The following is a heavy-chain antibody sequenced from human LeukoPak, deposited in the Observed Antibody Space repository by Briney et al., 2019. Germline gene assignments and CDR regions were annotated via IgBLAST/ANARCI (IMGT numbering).Heavy chain of an antibody. V-gene: IGHV3-48*03. CDR1: GFTFSSYE. D-gene: IGHD2-15*01. J-gene: IGHJ4*02. CDR2: ISSSGSTV. Sequence: PGGSLRLSCAASGFTFSSYEVNWVRQAPGKGLEWVSYISSSGSTVYYADSVKGRFTISRDNAKNSLFLQMNSLRAEDTAIYYCAGLVSCSAGYCYFVYWGEGALVTVSS. CDR3: AGLVSCSAGYCYFVY.